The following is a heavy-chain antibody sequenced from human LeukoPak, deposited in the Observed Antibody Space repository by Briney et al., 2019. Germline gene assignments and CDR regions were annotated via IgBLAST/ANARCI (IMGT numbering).Heavy chain of an antibody. CDR3: AKDFDWLYYYYGMDV. J-gene: IGHJ6*04. V-gene: IGHV3-30*18. D-gene: IGHD3-9*01. CDR2: ISFDGSNK. CDR1: GFTFSSYG. Sequence: GGSLRLSCAASGFTFSSYGMQWVRPAPGKGLGWVAVISFDGSNKYSADSVKGRFTISRDNSKNTLYLQMNSLRAEDTAVYYCAKDFDWLYYYYGMDVWGKGTTVTVSS.